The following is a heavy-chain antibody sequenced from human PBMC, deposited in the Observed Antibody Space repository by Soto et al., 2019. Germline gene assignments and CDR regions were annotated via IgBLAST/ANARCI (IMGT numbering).Heavy chain of an antibody. J-gene: IGHJ6*03. CDR1: GFTFSSYG. V-gene: IGHV3-33*01. CDR3: AREEVRFLEWLSYYYYYMDV. CDR2: IWYDGSNK. D-gene: IGHD3-3*01. Sequence: GGSLRLSCAASGFTFSSYGMHWVRQAPGKGLEWVAVIWYDGSNKYYADSVKGRFTISRDNSKNRLYLQMNSLRAEDTAVYYCAREEVRFLEWLSYYYYYMDVWGKGTTVTVSS.